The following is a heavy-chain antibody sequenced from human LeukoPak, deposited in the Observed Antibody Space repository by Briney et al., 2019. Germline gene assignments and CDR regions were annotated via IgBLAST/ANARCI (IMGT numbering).Heavy chain of an antibody. J-gene: IGHJ3*01. CDR3: TTXXXPGGM. V-gene: IGHV3-15*05. D-gene: IGHD3-16*01. CDR2: IKSKTDGETI. Sequence: KAGGSLRLSCVASGFTFSSAWICWVRQAPGKGPEWVGRIKSKTDGETIDYAAPVKGRFTISRDDSKNTLYLQMNSLKTEDTAVYYCTTXXXPGGMWGQGTMVTVSS. CDR1: GFTFSSAW.